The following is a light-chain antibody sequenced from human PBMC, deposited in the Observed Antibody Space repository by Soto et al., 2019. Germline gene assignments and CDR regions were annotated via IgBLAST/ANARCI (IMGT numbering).Light chain of an antibody. CDR2: GAS. CDR1: QSVSNNY. J-gene: IGKJ1*01. V-gene: IGKV3-20*01. CDR3: HDYCSTGK. Sequence: ELVLTQSPGTLSLSPGERATLSCRASQSVSNNYLAWYQQKPGQAPRLLIYGASNRATGSPDRVGGSGSGTDFTVTISRLEPEDFEVYYCHDYCSTGKVGQGTKVE.